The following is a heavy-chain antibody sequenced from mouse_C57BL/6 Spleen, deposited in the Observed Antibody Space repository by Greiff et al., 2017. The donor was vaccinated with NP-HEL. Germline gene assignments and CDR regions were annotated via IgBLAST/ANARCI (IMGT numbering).Heavy chain of an antibody. D-gene: IGHD1-1*01. Sequence: EVHLVESGGGLVKPGGSLKLSCAASGFTFSDYGMHWVRQAPEKGLEWVAYISSGSSTIYYADTVKGRFTISRDNAKNTLFLQMTSLRSEDTAMYYCARPNYGSSYLFAYWGQGTLVTVSA. CDR3: ARPNYGSSYLFAY. CDR1: GFTFSDYG. J-gene: IGHJ3*01. CDR2: ISSGSSTI. V-gene: IGHV5-17*01.